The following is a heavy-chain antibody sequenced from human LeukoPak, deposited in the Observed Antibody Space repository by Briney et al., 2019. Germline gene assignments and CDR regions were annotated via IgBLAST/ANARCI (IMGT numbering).Heavy chain of an antibody. CDR3: ARGVKKYCTEFGCYRPDWFDP. V-gene: IGHV1-8*01. CDR1: GYALTTYD. D-gene: IGHD2-8*02. J-gene: IGHJ5*02. Sequence: ASVKVSCKVSGYALTTYDISWMRRASGQGLEWMAWMNPDSGNSGYAEKFQGRVTLTANPSISTAYMELGSPRSDDSAVYYCARGVKKYCTEFGCYRPDWFDPWGQGTLLIVSS. CDR2: MNPDSGNS.